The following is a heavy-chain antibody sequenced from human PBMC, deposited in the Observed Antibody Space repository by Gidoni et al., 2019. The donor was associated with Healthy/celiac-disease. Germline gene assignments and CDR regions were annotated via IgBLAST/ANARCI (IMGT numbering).Heavy chain of an antibody. J-gene: IGHJ5*02. Sequence: EVQLVESGGGLVKPGGSLRLSCSASGFTFSSYSMNWVRQAPGKGLEWVSSISSSSSYIYYADSVKGRFTISRDNAKNSLYLQMNSLRAEDTAVYYCARDCGDYRPCGFDPWGQGTLVTVSS. CDR2: ISSSSSYI. D-gene: IGHD4-17*01. CDR1: GFTFSSYS. V-gene: IGHV3-21*01. CDR3: ARDCGDYRPCGFDP.